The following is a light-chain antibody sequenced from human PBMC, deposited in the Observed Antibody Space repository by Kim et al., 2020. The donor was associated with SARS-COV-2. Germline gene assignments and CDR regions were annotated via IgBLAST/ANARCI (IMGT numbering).Light chain of an antibody. Sequence: QSITISGTGTSSAFGGYKYVSWYQQHPGKAPKLVIYEVSNRPSGVSNRFSGSKSGNTASLTISGLQAEDEADYYCSSYIRGSTNYVFGTGTKVTVL. V-gene: IGLV2-14*01. CDR3: SSYIRGSTNYV. CDR2: EVS. CDR1: SSAFGGYKY. J-gene: IGLJ1*01.